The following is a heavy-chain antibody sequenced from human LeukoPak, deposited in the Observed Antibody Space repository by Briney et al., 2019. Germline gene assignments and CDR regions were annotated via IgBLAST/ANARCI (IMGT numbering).Heavy chain of an antibody. CDR3: AITGTTNWFDP. CDR1: GFIFTDYG. CDR2: IRYDGSDK. V-gene: IGHV3-30*02. Sequence: PGGSLRLSCAASGFIFTDYGMHWVRQAPGKGLEWLTFIRYDGSDKYYADSVKGRFTISRDNSKNTLYLQMNSLTSEDTAVYYCAITGTTNWFDPWGQGTLVTVSS. D-gene: IGHD1-7*01. J-gene: IGHJ5*02.